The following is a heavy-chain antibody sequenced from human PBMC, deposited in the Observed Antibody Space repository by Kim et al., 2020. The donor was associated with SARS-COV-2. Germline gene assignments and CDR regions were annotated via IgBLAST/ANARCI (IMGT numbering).Heavy chain of an antibody. CDR2: INHSGST. D-gene: IGHD6-6*01. V-gene: IGHV4-34*01. CDR1: GGSFSGYY. CDR3: ARAPERIAARPDYYYYGM. J-gene: IGHJ6*01. Sequence: SETLSLTCAVYGGSFSGYYWSWIRQPPGKGLEWIGEINHSGSTNYNPSLKSRVTISVDTSKNQFSLKLSSVTAADTAVYYCARAPERIAARPDYYYYGM.